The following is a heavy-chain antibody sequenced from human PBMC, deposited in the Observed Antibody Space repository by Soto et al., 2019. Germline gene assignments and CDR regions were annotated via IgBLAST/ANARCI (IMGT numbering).Heavy chain of an antibody. CDR2: IYWNDDN. Sequence: QITLRESGPALVKPTQTLTLSCTFSGFSLSSTAVGVAWVRQPPGKALEWLALIYWNDDNRYSPSLKSRLTITKDTSKNQVILTMINVDPMDTATYYCVHTSGWEHRTWCQGTLVTVSS. CDR1: GFSLSSTAVG. D-gene: IGHD1-1*01. V-gene: IGHV2-5*01. J-gene: IGHJ5*02. CDR3: VHTSGWEHRT.